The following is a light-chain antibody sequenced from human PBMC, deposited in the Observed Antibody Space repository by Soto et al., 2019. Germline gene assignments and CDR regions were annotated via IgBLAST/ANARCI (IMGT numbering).Light chain of an antibody. Sequence: QCVLTQPPSVSGAPGQRVTFCCTGSSSKIGAGYDVHWYQQLPGTAPKLLIYGNINRPSRVPDRFSGSKSGTSASLAITGLQAEDEADYYCQSYDSSISGYVFGTGTKVTVL. CDR3: QSYDSSISGYV. CDR1: SSKIGAGYD. J-gene: IGLJ1*01. V-gene: IGLV1-40*01. CDR2: GNI.